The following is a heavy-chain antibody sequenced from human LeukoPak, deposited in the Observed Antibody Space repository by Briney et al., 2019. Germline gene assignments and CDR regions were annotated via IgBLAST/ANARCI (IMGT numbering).Heavy chain of an antibody. V-gene: IGHV3-48*03. CDR1: GFTFSSYE. CDR2: ISSSGSTI. D-gene: IGHD3-10*01. Sequence: QPGGSLRLSCAASGFTFSSYEMNWVRQAPGKGLEWVSYISSSGSTIYYADSVKGRFTISRDNAKNSLYLQMNSLRAEDTAVYYCASAYYYGSGSYYLWGQGTLVTVSS. CDR3: ASAYYYGSGSYYL. J-gene: IGHJ4*02.